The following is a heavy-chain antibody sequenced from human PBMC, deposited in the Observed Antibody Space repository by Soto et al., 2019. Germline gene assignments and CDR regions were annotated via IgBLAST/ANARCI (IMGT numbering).Heavy chain of an antibody. J-gene: IGHJ3*02. Sequence: PGGSLRLSCAASGFTFSSYSMNWVRQAPGKGLEWVSYISSSSTTIYYADSVKGRFTISRDNAKNSMYLQMNSLRAEDTAVYYCARLYCRGGSCYSGDAFDIWGQGTTVTVSS. D-gene: IGHD2-15*01. V-gene: IGHV3-48*01. CDR3: ARLYCRGGSCYSGDAFDI. CDR1: GFTFSSYS. CDR2: ISSSSTTI.